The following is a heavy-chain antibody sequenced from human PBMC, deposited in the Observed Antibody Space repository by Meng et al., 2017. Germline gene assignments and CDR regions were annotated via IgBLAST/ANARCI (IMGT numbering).Heavy chain of an antibody. CDR1: GFTFSSYW. CDR3: ARVMTGAFDI. J-gene: IGHJ3*02. Sequence: GGSLRLSCAASGFTFSSYWMSWVRQAPGKGLEWVANIKEDGSQIYYVDSVKGRFTISRDNSRNSLFLQMNSLRAEDTAVYYCARVMTGAFDIWGQGTMVTVSS. D-gene: IGHD3-16*01. V-gene: IGHV3-7*01. CDR2: IKEDGSQI.